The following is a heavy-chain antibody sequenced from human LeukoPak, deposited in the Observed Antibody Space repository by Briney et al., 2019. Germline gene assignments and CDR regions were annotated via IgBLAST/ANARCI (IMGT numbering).Heavy chain of an antibody. J-gene: IGHJ6*03. CDR2: ISNSGGST. CDR1: GFTFSSYA. V-gene: IGHV3-23*01. Sequence: GGSLRLSCAASGFTFSSYAMSWVRQAPGKGLEWVSTISNSGGSTYYADSVKGRFTISRDNSKNTLYLQMNSLRAEDTAVYYCAKRSGEIYYYYMDVWGKGTTVTVSS. CDR3: AKRSGEIYYYYMDV.